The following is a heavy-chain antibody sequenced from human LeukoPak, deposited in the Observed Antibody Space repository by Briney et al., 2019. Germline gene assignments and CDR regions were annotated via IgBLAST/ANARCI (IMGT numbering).Heavy chain of an antibody. V-gene: IGHV3-23*01. CDR3: AKDGEGYDSSGYYLYARD. CDR2: ISGSGGST. J-gene: IGHJ4*02. Sequence: PGGSLRLSCAASGFTLSSYAMSWVRQAPGKGLEWVSSISGSGGSTYYADSVRGRFTISRDNSKNTLYLQMNSLRAEDTAVYYCAKDGEGYDSSGYYLYARDWGQGTLVTVSS. CDR1: GFTLSSYA. D-gene: IGHD3-22*01.